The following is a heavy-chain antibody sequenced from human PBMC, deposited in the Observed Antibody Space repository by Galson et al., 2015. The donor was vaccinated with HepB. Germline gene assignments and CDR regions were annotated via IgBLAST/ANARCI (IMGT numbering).Heavy chain of an antibody. J-gene: IGHJ4*02. CDR2: THYSGST. CDR1: GASISSYY. Sequence: ETLSLTCTVSGASISSYYWSWVRQPPGKGLEWIGYTHYSGSTIYNPSLKSQVTISVDTSKNQFSLKLTSVTAADTAVYYCARGGEKQWLVDDYWGQGTLVTVSA. D-gene: IGHD6-19*01. V-gene: IGHV4-59*01. CDR3: ARGGEKQWLVDDY.